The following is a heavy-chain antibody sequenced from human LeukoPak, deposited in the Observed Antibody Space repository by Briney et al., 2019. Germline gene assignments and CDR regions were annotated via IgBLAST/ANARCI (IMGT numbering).Heavy chain of an antibody. Sequence: GGSLRLSCAASGFTFSSYAMHWVRQAPGKGLEWVAVISYDGSNKYYADSVKGRFTISRDNSKNTLYLQMNSLRAEDTAVYYCARDPAYGDYVGYFDYWGQGTLVTVSS. CDR3: ARDPAYGDYVGYFDY. CDR2: ISYDGSNK. D-gene: IGHD4-17*01. V-gene: IGHV3-30*04. J-gene: IGHJ4*02. CDR1: GFTFSSYA.